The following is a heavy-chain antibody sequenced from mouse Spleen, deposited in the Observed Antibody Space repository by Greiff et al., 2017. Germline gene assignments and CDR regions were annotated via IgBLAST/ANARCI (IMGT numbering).Heavy chain of an antibody. Sequence: QVQLQQPGAELVKPGASVKMSCKASCYTFTSYWITWVKPRPGPGLVWIGDIYPGSGSTNYNEKFKSKATLTVDTSSSTAYMQSSSLTSEDSAVYYCAREEGVRLADWGQGTLVTVSA. V-gene: IGHV1-55*01. CDR3: AREEGVRLAD. J-gene: IGHJ3*01. CDR2: IYPGSGST. CDR1: CYTFTSYW. D-gene: IGHD1-2*01.